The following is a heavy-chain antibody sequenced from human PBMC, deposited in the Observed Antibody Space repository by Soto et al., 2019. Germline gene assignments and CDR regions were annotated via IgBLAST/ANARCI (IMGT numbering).Heavy chain of an antibody. CDR2: ISHSGCT. CDR3: ARGRVVGGTGWFGP. J-gene: IGHJ5*02. CDR1: GGSFSGYY. V-gene: IGHV4-34*01. Sequence: QVQLQQWGAGLLKPSETLSLTCDVYGGSFSGYYWSWIRQPPGKGLEWIGEISHSGCTNYNPSLKSRVSISVDTSKTQFSLKLNSVTAADTAVDYCARGRVVGGTGWFGPWGQGTLVTVSS. D-gene: IGHD1-1*01.